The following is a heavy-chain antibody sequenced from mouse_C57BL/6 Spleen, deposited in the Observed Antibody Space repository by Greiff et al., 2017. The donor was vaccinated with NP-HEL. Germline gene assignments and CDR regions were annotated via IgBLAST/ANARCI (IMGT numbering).Heavy chain of an antibody. CDR1: GYTFTSYW. D-gene: IGHD1-1*02. V-gene: IGHV1-50*01. CDR2: IDPSDSYT. Sequence: QVQLQQPGAELVKPGASVKLSCKASGYTFTSYWMQWVKQRPGQGLEWIGEIDPSDSYTNYNQKFKGKATLTVDTSSSTAYMQLSSRTSEDSAVYYCARWVAPYYDAMDYWGQGTSVTVSS. CDR3: ARWVAPYYDAMDY. J-gene: IGHJ4*01.